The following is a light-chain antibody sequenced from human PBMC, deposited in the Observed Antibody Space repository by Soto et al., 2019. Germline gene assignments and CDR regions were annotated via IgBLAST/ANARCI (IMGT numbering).Light chain of an antibody. V-gene: IGKV3-20*01. CDR2: GAS. CDR3: QQYGGSPRT. J-gene: IGKJ1*01. Sequence: EILLTQSPGTLSLSPGERATLSCRASQSINNNYLAWYQQKRGQAPRLLIYGASIRATGIPDRFSGSGSGTDFTLTSSRLEPEDFAVYYCQQYGGSPRTFGQGTKVEIK. CDR1: QSINNNY.